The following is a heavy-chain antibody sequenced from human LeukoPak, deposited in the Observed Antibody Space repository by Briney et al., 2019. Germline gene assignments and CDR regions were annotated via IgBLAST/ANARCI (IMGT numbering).Heavy chain of an antibody. Sequence: SETLSLTCTVSGGSVSSGSYYWSWIRRPPGKGLEWIGYIYYSGSTNYNPSLKSRVTISVDTSKNQFSLKLSSVTAADTAVYYCARWVRDPSSGWSLDYWGQGTLVTVSS. CDR2: IYYSGST. V-gene: IGHV4-61*01. J-gene: IGHJ4*02. D-gene: IGHD6-19*01. CDR1: GGSVSSGSYY. CDR3: ARWVRDPSSGWSLDY.